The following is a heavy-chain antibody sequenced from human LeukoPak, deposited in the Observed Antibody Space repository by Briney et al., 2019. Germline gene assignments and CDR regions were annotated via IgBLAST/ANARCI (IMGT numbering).Heavy chain of an antibody. V-gene: IGHV1-2*06. CDR1: GYTFTGYY. CDR2: INPNSGGT. CDR3: ARMYGSGSYLALDY. D-gene: IGHD3-10*01. Sequence: GASVKVSCKASGYTFTGYYMHWVRQAPGQGLEWMGRINPNSGGTNYAQKFQGRVTMTRDTSISKAYMELSRLRSDDTAVYYCARMYGSGSYLALDYWGQGTLVTVSS. J-gene: IGHJ4*02.